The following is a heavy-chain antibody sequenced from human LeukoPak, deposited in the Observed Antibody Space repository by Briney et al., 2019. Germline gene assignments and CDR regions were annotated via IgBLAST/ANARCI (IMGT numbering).Heavy chain of an antibody. V-gene: IGHV3-74*01. CDR2: INSDGSSI. CDR3: ARGSYYYDSRG. CDR1: GFTFSSHW. Sequence: GGSLRLSCAASGFTFSSHWMHWVRQAPGKGLVWVSRINSDGSSISYADSVKGRFTISRDNAKNTVYLQMNSLRAEDTAVYYCARGSYYYDSRGWGQGTLVTVSS. J-gene: IGHJ4*02. D-gene: IGHD3-22*01.